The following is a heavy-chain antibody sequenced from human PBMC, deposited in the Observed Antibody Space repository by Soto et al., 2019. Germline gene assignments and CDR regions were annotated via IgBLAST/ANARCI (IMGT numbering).Heavy chain of an antibody. CDR1: GFTFSSYA. Sequence: PGGSLRLSCAASGFTFSSYAMSWVRQAPGNGLEWVSAISGSGGSTYYADSVKGRFTISRDNSKNTLYLQMNSLRAEDTAVYYCAKEWVLPLQPTSSKRRDDYWGQGPLVTVFS. CDR3: AKEWVLPLQPTSSKRRDDY. V-gene: IGHV3-23*01. CDR2: ISGSGGST. D-gene: IGHD1-26*01. J-gene: IGHJ4*02.